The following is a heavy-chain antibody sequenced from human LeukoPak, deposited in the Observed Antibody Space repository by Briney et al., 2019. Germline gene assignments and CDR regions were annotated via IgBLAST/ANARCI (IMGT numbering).Heavy chain of an antibody. D-gene: IGHD3-16*01. J-gene: IGHJ4*02. CDR3: ARDGLVGDY. CDR1: GFTFSNYE. Sequence: GGSLRLSCAASGFTFSNYEMNWVRQAPGKGLEWVSYISSSGNTIYYADSVKGRFTISRDNAKNSLYLQMNSLRVEDTAVYYCARDGLVGDYWGQGTLVTVSS. V-gene: IGHV3-48*03. CDR2: ISSSGNTI.